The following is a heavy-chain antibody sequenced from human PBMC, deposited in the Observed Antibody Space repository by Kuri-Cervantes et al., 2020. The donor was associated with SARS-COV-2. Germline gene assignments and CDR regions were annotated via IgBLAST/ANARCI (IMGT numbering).Heavy chain of an antibody. V-gene: IGHV4-39*07. J-gene: IGHJ6*02. CDR3: ARERYYDILTGYHTRNYGMDV. Sequence: SETLSLTCTVSGGSISSSSYYWGWFRQPPGKGLEWIGSIYYSGSTYYNPSLKSRVTISVDTSKNQFSLKLSSVTAADTAVYYCARERYYDILTGYHTRNYGMDVWGQGTTVTGSS. D-gene: IGHD3-9*01. CDR2: IYYSGST. CDR1: GGSISSSSYY.